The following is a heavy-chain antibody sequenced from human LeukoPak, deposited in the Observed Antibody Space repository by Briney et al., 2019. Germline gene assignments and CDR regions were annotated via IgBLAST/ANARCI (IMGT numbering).Heavy chain of an antibody. CDR2: ISSTSNHI. CDR3: AGNKWNSAQFDY. D-gene: IGHD1-7*01. V-gene: IGHV3-21*01. J-gene: IGHJ4*02. Sequence: PGGSLRLSCAASGFTFSSYEMNWVRQAPGKGLEWVSSISSTSNHIYYADSVKGRFTISRDNAKNSLYLQMNSLRAEDTAVYYCAGNKWNSAQFDYWGQGTLVTVSS. CDR1: GFTFSSYE.